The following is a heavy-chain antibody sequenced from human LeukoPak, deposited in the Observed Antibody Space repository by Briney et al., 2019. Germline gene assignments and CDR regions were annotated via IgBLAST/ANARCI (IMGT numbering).Heavy chain of an antibody. CDR3: ARIIRYYYDSSGPNPVYYFDY. Sequence: SETLSLTCTVSGGSISSYYWSWIRQPPGKGLEWIGYIYYSGSTNYNPSLKSRVTISVDTSKNQFSLKLSSVTAADTAVYYCARIIRYYYDSSGPNPVYYFDYWGQGTLVTVSS. D-gene: IGHD3-22*01. J-gene: IGHJ4*02. V-gene: IGHV4-59*01. CDR2: IYYSGST. CDR1: GGSISSYY.